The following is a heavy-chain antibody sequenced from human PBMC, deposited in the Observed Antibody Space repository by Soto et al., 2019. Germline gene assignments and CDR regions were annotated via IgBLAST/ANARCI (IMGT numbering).Heavy chain of an antibody. Sequence: GGSLRLSCVASGLTFGGRAMSWVRQAPGEGLQWVSTITDTGGDAKYADSVRGRFVIDRDNSKKTLYLQMTSLTAEDSAMYFCARGSTDSYPGSRIFGFWGRGTLVTISS. CDR3: ARGSTDSYPGSRIFGF. D-gene: IGHD3-10*01. CDR2: ITDTGGDA. J-gene: IGHJ4*02. CDR1: GLTFGGRA. V-gene: IGHV3-23*01.